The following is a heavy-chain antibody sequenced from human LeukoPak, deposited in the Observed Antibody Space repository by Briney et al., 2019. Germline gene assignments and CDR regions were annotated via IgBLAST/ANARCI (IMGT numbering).Heavy chain of an antibody. D-gene: IGHD1-14*01. J-gene: IGHJ3*02. V-gene: IGHV3-30*03. CDR2: ISYDGSNK. Sequence: GVSLRLSCAASGFTFSSYGMHWVRQAPGKGLEWVAVISYDGSNKYYADSVKGRFTISRDNSKNTLYLQMNSLRAEDTAVYYCARDGISDAFDIWGQGTMVTVSS. CDR3: ARDGISDAFDI. CDR1: GFTFSSYG.